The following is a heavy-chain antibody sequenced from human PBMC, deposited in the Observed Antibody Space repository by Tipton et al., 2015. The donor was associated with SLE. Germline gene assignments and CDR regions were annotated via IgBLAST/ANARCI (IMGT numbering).Heavy chain of an antibody. D-gene: IGHD6-13*01. CDR3: ASHSSNWNYLDY. CDR1: GGSSSEYY. Sequence: TLSLTCAVYGGSSSEYYWNWIRQPPGKGLEWIGYIYYTGSSNHNPSLKGRVTMSVDTSKNQFSLKVNSVTAADTAVYYCASHSSNWNYLDYWGQGTLVTVSS. V-gene: IGHV4-34*11. CDR2: IYYTGSS. J-gene: IGHJ4*02.